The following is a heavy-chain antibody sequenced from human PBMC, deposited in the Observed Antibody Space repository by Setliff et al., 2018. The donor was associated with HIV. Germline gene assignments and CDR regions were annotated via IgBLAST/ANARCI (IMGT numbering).Heavy chain of an antibody. CDR1: GGSFSGYY. CDR2: INHSGIT. Sequence: PSETLSLTCTVYGGSFSGYYWSWIRQPPGKGLEWMGEINHSGITNDNPSLKSRVTISVDTSKNQFSLKLRSVTAADTAVYYCARVTVNTVRGVGYFYYFYMDVWGKGTTVTVSS. CDR3: ARVTVNTVRGVGYFYYFYMDV. D-gene: IGHD3-10*01. J-gene: IGHJ6*03. V-gene: IGHV4-34*01.